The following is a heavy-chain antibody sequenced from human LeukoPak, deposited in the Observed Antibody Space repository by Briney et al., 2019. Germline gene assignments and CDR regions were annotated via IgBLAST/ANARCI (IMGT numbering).Heavy chain of an antibody. CDR1: GYTFTGYY. V-gene: IGHV1-2*02. Sequence: ASVKVSCKASGYTFTGYYMHWVRQAPGQGLKWMGWINPNSGGTNYAQKFQGRVTMTRDTSISTAYMELSRLRSDDTAVYYCARVLGSGRNWFDPWGQGTLVTVSS. CDR3: ARVLGSGRNWFDP. CDR2: INPNSGGT. D-gene: IGHD3-10*01. J-gene: IGHJ5*02.